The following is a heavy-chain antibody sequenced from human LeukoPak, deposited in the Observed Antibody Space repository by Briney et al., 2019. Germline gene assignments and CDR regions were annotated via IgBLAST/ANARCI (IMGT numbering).Heavy chain of an antibody. CDR3: ARVLPYYDRSIYVWRYIFHC. J-gene: IGHJ4*02. V-gene: IGHV4-30-4*01. CDR1: GGSLSSGDDC. Sequence: SQTLSLLWTVSGGSLSSGDDCWSWIRQPPGKGLEWIGYIYYSGSTYYNPSLKSRVTISVDTSKNQFSLKLSSVTAADTAVYYCARVLPYYDRSIYVWRYIFHCWGQGTLVTVSS. D-gene: IGHD3-22*01. CDR2: IYYSGST.